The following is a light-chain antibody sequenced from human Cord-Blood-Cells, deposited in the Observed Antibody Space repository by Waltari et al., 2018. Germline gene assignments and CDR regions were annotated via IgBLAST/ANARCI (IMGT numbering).Light chain of an antibody. CDR3: QQYNSYPLT. CDR2: KAS. CDR1: QSISSW. J-gene: IGKJ4*01. V-gene: IGKV1-5*03. Sequence: DIHMTPSPSTLSDSIGDTGTITCRPIQSISSWLAWYQQKPGKAPKLLIYKASSLESGVPSRFSGSGSGTEFTLTISSLQPDDFATYYCQQYNSYPLTFGGGTKVEIK.